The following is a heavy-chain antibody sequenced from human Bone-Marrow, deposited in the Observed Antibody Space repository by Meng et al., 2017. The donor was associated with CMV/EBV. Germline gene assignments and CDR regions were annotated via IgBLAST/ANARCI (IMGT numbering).Heavy chain of an antibody. CDR3: ARHGYYDSSGYGGYFDY. J-gene: IGHJ4*02. D-gene: IGHD3-22*01. CDR1: GFTFSNYA. Sequence: GESLKISCAASGFTFSNYAMHWVRQAPGKGLGWVTVMSYDGNYKYYADSVKGRFTISRDISNNTLYLQMNSLRTEDTAVYYCARHGYYDSSGYGGYFDYWGQGTLVTVSS. V-gene: IGHV3-30-3*01. CDR2: MSYDGNYK.